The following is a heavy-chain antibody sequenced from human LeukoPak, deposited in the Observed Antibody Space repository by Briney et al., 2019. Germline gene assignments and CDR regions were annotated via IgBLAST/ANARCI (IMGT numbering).Heavy chain of an antibody. J-gene: IGHJ5*02. D-gene: IGHD3/OR15-3a*01. V-gene: IGHV4-39*01. Sequence: SETLSLTCTVSGGSISSRPYYWGWVRQSPGKGLEWIGTISYSGTTYYNPSLKSRVTISLDTSKNQFSLKLSSVTAADTAVYYCARQEIGLRSFDPWGQGTLVTVSS. CDR1: GGSISSRPYY. CDR2: ISYSGTT. CDR3: ARQEIGLRSFDP.